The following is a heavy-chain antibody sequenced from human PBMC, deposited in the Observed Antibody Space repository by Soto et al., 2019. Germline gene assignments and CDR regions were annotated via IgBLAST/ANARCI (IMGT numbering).Heavy chain of an antibody. CDR3: ASVHSGGYKGNALEI. Sequence: VASVKVSCKASGYSFTDHYIHWVRQAPGQGLEWMGWVNPNTGGTNYAQRFHGRVTMTRDTSITTAYMELSSLRSDDTALFVCASVHSGGYKGNALEIWGQGTMVTVAS. V-gene: IGHV1-2*02. CDR1: GYSFTDHY. CDR2: VNPNTGGT. J-gene: IGHJ3*02. D-gene: IGHD3-22*01.